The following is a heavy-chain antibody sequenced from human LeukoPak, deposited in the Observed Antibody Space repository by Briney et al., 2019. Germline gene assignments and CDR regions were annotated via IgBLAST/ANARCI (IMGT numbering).Heavy chain of an antibody. CDR1: GGSISYSY. D-gene: IGHD1-14*01. CDR2: TFYSGNA. V-gene: IGHV4-59*01. J-gene: IGHJ5*02. Sequence: SETLSLTCTVSGGSISYSYWHWMRQPPGKGLEWIGHTFYSGNAKYNPSLKSRVTISVDMSKNQFSLNLSSVTAADTAVYYCAKGGPEASAGLSWFDPWGQGTLVTVSS. CDR3: AKGGPEASAGLSWFDP.